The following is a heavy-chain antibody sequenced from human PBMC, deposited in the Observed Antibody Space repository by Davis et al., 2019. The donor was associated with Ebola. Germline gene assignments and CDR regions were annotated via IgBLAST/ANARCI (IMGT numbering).Heavy chain of an antibody. Sequence: PSETLSLTCTVSGGSISSYYWSWIRQPAGKGLEWIGRIYTSGSTNYNPSLKSRVTMSVDTSKNQFSLKLSSVTAADTAVYYCARDTELDFWSGYPYYYYGMDVWGQGTTVTVSS. D-gene: IGHD3-3*01. CDR3: ARDTELDFWSGYPYYYYGMDV. J-gene: IGHJ6*02. V-gene: IGHV4-4*07. CDR1: GGSISSYY. CDR2: IYTSGST.